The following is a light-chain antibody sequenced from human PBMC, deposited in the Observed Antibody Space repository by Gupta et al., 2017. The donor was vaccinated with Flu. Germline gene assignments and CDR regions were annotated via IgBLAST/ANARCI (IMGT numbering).Light chain of an antibody. Sequence: SALTQPASVSGSPGQSITICCTGPSSDVGAYNHVSWYQQHPGKTPKLLIYEVTNRPPGVSNRFSGSKSDNTASLTISGLQAEDEADYFCASYTLTAPWVFGGGTKVTVL. J-gene: IGLJ3*02. CDR1: SSDVGAYNH. V-gene: IGLV2-14*01. CDR3: ASYTLTAPWV. CDR2: EVT.